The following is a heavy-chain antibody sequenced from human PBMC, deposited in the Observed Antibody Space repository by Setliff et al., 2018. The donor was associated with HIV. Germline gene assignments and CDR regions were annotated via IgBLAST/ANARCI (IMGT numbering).Heavy chain of an antibody. V-gene: IGHV4-39*01. CDR2: IYYSGST. CDR1: GGSISSNSYY. Sequence: PSETLSLTCTVSGGSISSNSYYWGWIRQPPGKGLEWIGSIYYSGSTYSNPSLKSRVTMSVDTSKNQFSLKLISVTAADTAVYYCARREYSSSSPPFDYWGQGTLVTVSS. J-gene: IGHJ4*02. D-gene: IGHD6-6*01. CDR3: ARREYSSSSPPFDY.